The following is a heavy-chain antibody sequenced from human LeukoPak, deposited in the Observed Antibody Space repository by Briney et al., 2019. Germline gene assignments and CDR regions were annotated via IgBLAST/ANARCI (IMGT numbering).Heavy chain of an antibody. Sequence: GGSLRLSCAASGFTFNNAWMSWVRQAPGKGLEWVGRIKSKTDGGTTDYAAPVKGRFTISRDDSKNTLYLQMNSLKTEDTAVYYCTTLQYSSSKGYWGQGTLVTVSS. J-gene: IGHJ4*02. D-gene: IGHD6-13*01. CDR1: GFTFNNAW. CDR3: TTLQYSSSKGY. V-gene: IGHV3-15*01. CDR2: IKSKTDGGTT.